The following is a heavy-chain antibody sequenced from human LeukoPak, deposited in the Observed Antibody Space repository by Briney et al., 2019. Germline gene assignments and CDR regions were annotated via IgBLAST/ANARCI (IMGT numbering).Heavy chain of an antibody. D-gene: IGHD2-2*01. V-gene: IGHV1-18*01. CDR1: GYSENFYG. Sequence: ASVKVSCKTSGYSENFYGITWVRQVAGQGLEWMGWISAQHGQTEYAPNSQDRVTMTTDTYTNTAYMELRSLRSDDTAVYYCARVAGIYCSSTSCYLPYYYYMDVWGKGTTVTISS. CDR2: ISAQHGQT. CDR3: ARVAGIYCSSTSCYLPYYYYMDV. J-gene: IGHJ6*03.